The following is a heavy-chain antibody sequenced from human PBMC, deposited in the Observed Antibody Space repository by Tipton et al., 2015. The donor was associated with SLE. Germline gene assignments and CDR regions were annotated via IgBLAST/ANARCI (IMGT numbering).Heavy chain of an antibody. D-gene: IGHD2-2*01. CDR2: INHSGST. CDR3: ARGVQLSPRAFDI. CDR1: GGSISSSGYY. V-gene: IGHV4-39*07. J-gene: IGHJ3*02. Sequence: LRLSCTVSGGSISSSGYYWSWIRQPPGKGLEWIGEINHSGSTNYNPSLKSRVTISVDTSKNQFSLKLSSVTAADTAVYYCARGVQLSPRAFDIWGQGTMVTVSS.